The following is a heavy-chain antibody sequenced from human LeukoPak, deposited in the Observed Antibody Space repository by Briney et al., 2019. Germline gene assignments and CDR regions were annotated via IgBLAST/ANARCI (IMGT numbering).Heavy chain of an antibody. CDR1: GFTFSSYS. CDR3: AAGKWYGNF. CDR2: ISGSSDYI. Sequence: GGSLRLSCAASGFTFSSYSMNLVRQAPGKGLEWVSSISGSSDYIDYADSVKGRFTISRDNAKNSLYLHMNSLRAEDTAVYYCAAGKWYGNFWGQGTLVTVSS. V-gene: IGHV3-21*01. D-gene: IGHD2-15*01. J-gene: IGHJ4*02.